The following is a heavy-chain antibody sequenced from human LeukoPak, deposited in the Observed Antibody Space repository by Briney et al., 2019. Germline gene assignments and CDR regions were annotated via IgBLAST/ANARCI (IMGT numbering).Heavy chain of an antibody. Sequence: SETLSLTCAVSGYSISSGYYWGWIRQPPGKGLEWIGSILRSGSTYYNPSLKSRVTISVDTSKNQFSLKLSSVTAADTALYYCARIRGYTGCDYWGQGTLVTVSS. CDR2: ILRSGST. CDR3: ARIRGYTGCDY. CDR1: GYSISSGYY. V-gene: IGHV4-38-2*01. J-gene: IGHJ4*02. D-gene: IGHD5-12*01.